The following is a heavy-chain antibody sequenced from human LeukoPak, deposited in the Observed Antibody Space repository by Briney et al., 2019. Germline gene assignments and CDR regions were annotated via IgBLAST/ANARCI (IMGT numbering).Heavy chain of an antibody. CDR2: ISSSSSYT. J-gene: IGHJ4*02. Sequence: GGSLRLSCAASGFTFSDYYMSWICQAPGKGLEWVSYISSSSSYTNYADSVKGRFTISRDNAKNSLYLQMNSLRSEDTAVYSCARNGFSRPDPFDNWGQGTLVTVSS. V-gene: IGHV3-11*03. CDR1: GFTFSDYY. D-gene: IGHD2-8*01. CDR3: ARNGFSRPDPFDN.